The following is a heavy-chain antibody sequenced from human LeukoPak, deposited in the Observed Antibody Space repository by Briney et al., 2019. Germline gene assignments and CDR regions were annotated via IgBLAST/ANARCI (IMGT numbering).Heavy chain of an antibody. CDR2: INRDGSAT. J-gene: IGHJ4*02. D-gene: IGHD6-13*01. CDR3: GSGIAPEDSVAVDY. V-gene: IGHV3-74*03. Sequence: PGGSLRLSCAASGITFSTHWMYWVRQAPGKGRVWVSRINRDGSATMYADSLKGRFTISRDNAKNTLYLQLNSLRAEDTSIYYCGSGIAPEDSVAVDYWGQGTLVTVSS. CDR1: GITFSTHW.